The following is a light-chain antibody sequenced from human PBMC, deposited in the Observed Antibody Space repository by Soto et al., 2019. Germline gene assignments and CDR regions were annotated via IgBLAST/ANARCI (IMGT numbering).Light chain of an antibody. CDR3: AAWDDSLNGTV. CDR2: SSN. J-gene: IGLJ1*01. V-gene: IGLV1-44*01. CDR1: SSNIGINT. Sequence: QSVLTQPPSASGTPGQRVTISFSGSSSNIGINTVNWYQQLPGTAPKLLIYSSNQRPSGVPDRFSGSKSGTSASLAISGLQSEDEADYYCAAWDDSLNGTVFGTGTKVTVL.